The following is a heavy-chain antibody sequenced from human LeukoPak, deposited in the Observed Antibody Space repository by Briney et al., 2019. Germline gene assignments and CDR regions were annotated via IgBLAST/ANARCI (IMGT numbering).Heavy chain of an antibody. CDR2: IYYTGST. CDR3: ARVGYCSSTSCYTPYYYYYMDV. CDR1: GFIVSDNY. Sequence: GSLRLSCAASGFIVSDNYMSWVRQSPGKGLEWIGTIYYTGSTFYNPSLKSRVIISVDTSKNQFSLKLSSVTAADTAVYYCARVGYCSSTSCYTPYYYYYMDVWGKGTTVTVSS. D-gene: IGHD2-2*02. V-gene: IGHV4-59*02. J-gene: IGHJ6*03.